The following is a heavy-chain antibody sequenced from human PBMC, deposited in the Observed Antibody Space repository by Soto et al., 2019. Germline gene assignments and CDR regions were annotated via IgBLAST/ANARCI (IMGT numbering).Heavy chain of an antibody. J-gene: IGHJ6*02. CDR3: ARDGYSSSSGMDV. Sequence: PGGSLRLSCAASGFTFSSYAMHWVRQAPGKGLEWVAVIWYDGRDTYYADSVKGRFTISRDNSKNTLYLQMDSLRGEDTAVYYCARDGYSSSSGMDVWGQGTTVTVSS. V-gene: IGHV3-33*08. CDR2: IWYDGRDT. D-gene: IGHD6-6*01. CDR1: GFTFSSYA.